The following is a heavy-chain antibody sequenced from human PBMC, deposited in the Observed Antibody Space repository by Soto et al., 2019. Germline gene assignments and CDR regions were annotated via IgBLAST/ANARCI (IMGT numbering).Heavy chain of an antibody. Sequence: ASVKFSCKASGYTFTDFLIHWVRQAPGQGLEWMGYIVPATGGAGYTEKFLGRITVTRDTSTTTVYMELSSLRFEDTAVYYCVREYSPGLFEYWGQGTLVTVSS. J-gene: IGHJ4*02. V-gene: IGHV1-46*01. CDR2: IVPATGGA. D-gene: IGHD5-12*01. CDR1: GYTFTDFL. CDR3: VREYSPGLFEY.